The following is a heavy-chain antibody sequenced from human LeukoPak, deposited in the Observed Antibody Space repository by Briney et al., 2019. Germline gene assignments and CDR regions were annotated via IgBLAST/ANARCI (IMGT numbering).Heavy chain of an antibody. CDR3: AKVSEYQLLSPEGWFDP. CDR2: ISYDGSNK. J-gene: IGHJ5*02. Sequence: GGSLRLSCAASGFTFSSYGMHWVRQAPGKGLEWVAVISYDGSNKYYADSVKGRFTISRDNSKNTLYLQMNSLRAEDTAVYYCAKVSEYQLLSPEGWFDPWGQGTLVTVSS. D-gene: IGHD2-2*01. V-gene: IGHV3-30*18. CDR1: GFTFSSYG.